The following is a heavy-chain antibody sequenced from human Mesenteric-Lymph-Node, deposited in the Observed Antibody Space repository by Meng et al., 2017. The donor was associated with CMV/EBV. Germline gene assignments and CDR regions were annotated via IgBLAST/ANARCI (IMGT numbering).Heavy chain of an antibody. D-gene: IGHD3-9*01. Sequence: SDTSYRSLVRPPPRKLLWLTVYFYYSGSTDSDPALKRLVSMSVDTSKNLFSLKLSSVTAAATAMYYCARDYRDIFSGYYVDYWGQGTLVTVSS. CDR1: SDTSY. CDR2: FYYSGST. J-gene: IGHJ4*02. V-gene: IGHV4-61*01. CDR3: ARDYRDIFSGYYVDY.